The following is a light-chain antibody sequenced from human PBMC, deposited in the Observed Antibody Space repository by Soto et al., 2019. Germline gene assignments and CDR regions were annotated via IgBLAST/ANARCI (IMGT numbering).Light chain of an antibody. CDR1: SSDVGGYNY. V-gene: IGLV2-14*01. CDR3: SSYTNSIYV. Sequence: QSVLTKPASGYGSPGQSITISCTGTSSDVGGYNYVSWYQQHPGKAPKLMIYDVNNRPSGVSNRFSGSKSGSTASLTISGLQAEDEADYYCSSYTNSIYVFGTGTKVTVL. J-gene: IGLJ1*01. CDR2: DVN.